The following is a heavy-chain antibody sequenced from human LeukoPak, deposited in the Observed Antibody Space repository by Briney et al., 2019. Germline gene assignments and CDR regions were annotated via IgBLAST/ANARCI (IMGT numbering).Heavy chain of an antibody. D-gene: IGHD2-2*01. CDR1: GGSISSYY. Sequence: SETLSLTCTVSGGSISSYYWSWIRQPPGKGLEWIGSIYYSGSTYYNPSLKSRVTISVDTSKSQFSLKLSSVTAADTAVYYCARHDRQDVRYCSSTSCSAPIDYWGQGTLVTVSS. CDR3: ARHDRQDVRYCSSTSCSAPIDY. J-gene: IGHJ4*02. CDR2: IYYSGST. V-gene: IGHV4-59*05.